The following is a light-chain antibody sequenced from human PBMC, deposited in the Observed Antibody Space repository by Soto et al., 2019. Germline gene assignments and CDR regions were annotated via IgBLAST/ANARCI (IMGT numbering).Light chain of an antibody. CDR3: MQALQTPLT. CDR2: LGS. Sequence: DIVMTQSPLSLPVTPGEPSSISCRSSQILLHSNGYNYLDWYLQKPGQSPQLLIYLGSNRSSGVPDRFSGSGSATDFTLKISRVEAEDVGVYYCMQALQTPLTFGGGTKVDIK. J-gene: IGKJ4*01. V-gene: IGKV2-28*01. CDR1: QILLHSNGYNY.